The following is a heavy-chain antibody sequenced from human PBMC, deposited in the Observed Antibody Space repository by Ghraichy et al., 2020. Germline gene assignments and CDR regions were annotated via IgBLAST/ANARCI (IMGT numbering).Heavy chain of an antibody. J-gene: IGHJ4*02. D-gene: IGHD5-18*01. CDR1: GFTFNTYY. Sequence: GGSLRLSCAASGFTFNTYYMTWVRQAPGKGLEWVSTIKPDGTERYSVDSVKGRFTISSDNAKASLYLQMSGLRAEDPAVYFCGRGGYIYGSHPVDYWGQGTQVTVSS. V-gene: IGHV3-7*04. CDR2: IKPDGTER. CDR3: GRGGYIYGSHPVDY.